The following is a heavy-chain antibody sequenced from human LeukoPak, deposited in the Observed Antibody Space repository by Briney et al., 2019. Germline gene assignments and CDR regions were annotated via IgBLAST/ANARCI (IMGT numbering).Heavy chain of an antibody. CDR2: ISSDSSTI. J-gene: IGHJ4*02. Sequence: GGSLRLSCAASGFTFSSYGMNWVRQAPGKGLEWISYISSDSSTIYYADSVKGRFTISRDNAKNSLYLQMNSLRAEDTAVYYCARDRFSMVRGIIGSKMYYFDYWGQGTLVTVSS. V-gene: IGHV3-48*04. CDR3: ARDRFSMVRGIIGSKMYYFDY. D-gene: IGHD3-10*01. CDR1: GFTFSSYG.